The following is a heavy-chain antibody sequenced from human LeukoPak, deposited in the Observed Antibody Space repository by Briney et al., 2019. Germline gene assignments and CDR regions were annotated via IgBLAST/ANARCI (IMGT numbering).Heavy chain of an antibody. CDR3: AREEYGDYEKSFDY. D-gene: IGHD4-17*01. CDR1: GGSISSGSNY. V-gene: IGHV4-61*02. CDR2: IYTSGST. Sequence: PSETLSLTCSVSGGSISSGSNYWTWIRQPAGTGLEWIGRIYTSGSTNYNPSLKSRVTISVDTSKNQFSLKMTSVTAADTAVYYCAREEYGDYEKSFDYWGQGTLVTVSS. J-gene: IGHJ4*02.